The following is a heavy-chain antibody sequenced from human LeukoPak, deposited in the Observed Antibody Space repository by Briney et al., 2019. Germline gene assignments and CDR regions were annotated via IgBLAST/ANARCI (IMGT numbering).Heavy chain of an antibody. D-gene: IGHD4-17*01. V-gene: IGHV3-30*04. CDR1: GFTFSSYA. CDR3: ARATVTTFNWFDP. CDR2: ISYDGSNK. J-gene: IGHJ5*02. Sequence: GRSLRLSCAASGFTFSSYAMHWVRQAPGKGLEWVAVISYDGSNKYYADSVKGRFTISRDNSKNTLYLQMNSLRSEDTAVYYCARATVTTFNWFDPWGQGTVVTVSS.